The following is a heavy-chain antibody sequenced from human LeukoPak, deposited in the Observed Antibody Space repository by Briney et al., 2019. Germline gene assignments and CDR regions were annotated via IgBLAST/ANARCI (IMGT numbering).Heavy chain of an antibody. V-gene: IGHV3-11*05. D-gene: IGHD3-22*01. CDR3: ARGLAPGSSYYDSSGYLLSPHGMDV. CDR1: GFTFSDYY. J-gene: IGHJ6*02. Sequence: GSLRLSCAASGFTFSDYYMSWIRQAPGKGLEWVSYISSSSSYTNYADSVKGRFTISRDNAKNSLYLQMNSLRAEDTAVYYCARGLAPGSSYYDSSGYLLSPHGMDVWGQGTTVTVSS. CDR2: ISSSSSYT.